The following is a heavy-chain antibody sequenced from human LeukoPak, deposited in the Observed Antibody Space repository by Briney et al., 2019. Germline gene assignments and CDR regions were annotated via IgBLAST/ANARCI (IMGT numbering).Heavy chain of an antibody. CDR2: IHPGDSDT. CDR3: ARRSNIAAAGTY. Sequence: GESLKISRKGSGYRFSTYWIGWVRQVSGKGLEWMGIIHPGDSDTRYSPSFQGQVTISADKSISTAYLQWSSLKASDTAMYYCARRSNIAAAGTYWGQGTLVTVSS. CDR1: GYRFSTYW. J-gene: IGHJ4*02. V-gene: IGHV5-51*01. D-gene: IGHD6-13*01.